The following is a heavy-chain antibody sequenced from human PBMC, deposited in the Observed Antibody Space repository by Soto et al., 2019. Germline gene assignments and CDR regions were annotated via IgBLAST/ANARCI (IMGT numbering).Heavy chain of an antibody. D-gene: IGHD3-3*01. V-gene: IGHV3-15*07. CDR2: IKSKTDGGTT. CDR1: GFTFSNAW. Sequence: GGSLRLSCAASGFTFSNAWMNWVRQAPGKGLEWVGRIKSKTDGGTTDYAAPVKGRFTISRDDSKNTLDLQMNSLKTEDTAVYYCTTRSVEWYLSPNFDYWGQGTLVTVSS. CDR3: TTRSVEWYLSPNFDY. J-gene: IGHJ4*02.